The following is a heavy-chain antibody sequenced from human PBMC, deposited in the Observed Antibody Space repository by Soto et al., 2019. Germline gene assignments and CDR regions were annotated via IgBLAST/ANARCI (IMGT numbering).Heavy chain of an antibody. J-gene: IGHJ5*02. D-gene: IGHD6-6*01. Sequence: ASVKVSCKASGYTFTSYYMHWVRQAPGQGLEWMGIINPSGGSTSYAQKFQGRVTMTRDTSASTVYMELSSLRSEDTAVYYCARVSFMSSSSSPEGWFDPWGQGTLVTVSS. CDR3: ARVSFMSSSSSPEGWFDP. V-gene: IGHV1-46*01. CDR2: INPSGGST. CDR1: GYTFTSYY.